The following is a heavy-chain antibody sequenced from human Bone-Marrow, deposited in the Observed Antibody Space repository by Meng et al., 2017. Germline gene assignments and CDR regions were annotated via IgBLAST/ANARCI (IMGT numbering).Heavy chain of an antibody. CDR3: TRDLTRGRRYFDWFLGAY. Sequence: GESLKISCTASGFTFGDYAMSWFRQAPGKGLEWVGFIRSKAYGGTTEYAASVKGRFTISRDDSKSIAYLQMNSLKTEDTAVYYCTRDLTRGRRYFDWFLGAYWGQGTLVTVSS. CDR2: IRSKAYGGTT. V-gene: IGHV3-49*03. CDR1: GFTFGDYA. J-gene: IGHJ4*02. D-gene: IGHD3-9*01.